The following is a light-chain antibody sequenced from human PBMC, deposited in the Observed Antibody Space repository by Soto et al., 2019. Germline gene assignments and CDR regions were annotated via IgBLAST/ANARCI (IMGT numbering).Light chain of an antibody. CDR3: QQFGNSPWT. V-gene: IGKV3-20*01. CDR2: GTS. CDR1: QSVPSTY. Sequence: ENVLTQSPGRLSLSPGERATLSCRASQSVPSTYFAWYQQKSGQPPRLLISGTSNRATGIPDRFSGSGSGRDFTLTISRLEPEDFAVYFCQQFGNSPWTFGQGTKVEI. J-gene: IGKJ1*01.